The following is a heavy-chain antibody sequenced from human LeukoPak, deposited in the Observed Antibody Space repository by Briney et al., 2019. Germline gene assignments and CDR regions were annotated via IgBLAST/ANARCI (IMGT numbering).Heavy chain of an antibody. D-gene: IGHD3-3*01. CDR3: ARGMAFWSGSSYGGYYYYMDV. CDR2: MNPNRGNT. Sequence: GASVKVSCKASGYTFTSYDINWVRQATGQGLEWMGWMNPNRGNTGYAQKFQGRVTITRNTSISTAYMELSSLRSEDTAVYYCARGMAFWSGSSYGGYYYYMDVWGKGTTVTVSS. V-gene: IGHV1-8*03. CDR1: GYTFTSYD. J-gene: IGHJ6*03.